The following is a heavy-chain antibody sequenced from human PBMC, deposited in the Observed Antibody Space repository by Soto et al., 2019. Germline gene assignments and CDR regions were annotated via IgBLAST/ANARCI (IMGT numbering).Heavy chain of an antibody. D-gene: IGHD2-15*01. J-gene: IGHJ5*02. CDR1: GGSISSSY. Sequence: LTCTVSGGSISSSYWSWIRQPPGKGLEWLAYIYDDGSANYNPSLKSRATISLDMSKNQFSLKLTSVTAADTAVYYCARDKYCSGGSCRKNWFDPWGQGTLVTVSS. CDR2: IYDDGSA. V-gene: IGHV4-59*01. CDR3: ARDKYCSGGSCRKNWFDP.